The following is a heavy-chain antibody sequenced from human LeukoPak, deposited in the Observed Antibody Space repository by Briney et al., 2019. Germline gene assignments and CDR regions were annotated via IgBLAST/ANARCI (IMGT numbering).Heavy chain of an antibody. Sequence: PSETLSLTCTVSGGSISSSNSYWGWMRQPPGKGLEWIVNIYYSRYPYYNPSLKSRVTISVDTSKNQFSLKLTSVTAADTAVYDCARAADGRICDSWGQGTLVTVSS. J-gene: IGHJ4*02. CDR2: IYYSRYP. CDR1: GGSISSSNSY. D-gene: IGHD5-24*01. CDR3: ARAADGRICDS. V-gene: IGHV4-39*07.